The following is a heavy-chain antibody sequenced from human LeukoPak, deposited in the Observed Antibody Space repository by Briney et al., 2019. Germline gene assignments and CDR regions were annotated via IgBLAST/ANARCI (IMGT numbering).Heavy chain of an antibody. CDR2: TRNKANSYTT. V-gene: IGHV3-72*01. J-gene: IGHJ4*02. Sequence: GGSLRLSCLASGFTFSDHYMDWVRQAPGKGLEWVGRTRNKANSYTTEYAASVKGRFTISRDDSKNSLYLQMNSLKTEDTDVYYCARDYPGYWGQGTLVTVSS. CDR1: GFTFSDHY. CDR3: ARDYPGY. D-gene: IGHD7-27*01.